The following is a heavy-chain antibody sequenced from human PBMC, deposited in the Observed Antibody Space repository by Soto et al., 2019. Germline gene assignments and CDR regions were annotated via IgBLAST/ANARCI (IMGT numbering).Heavy chain of an antibody. D-gene: IGHD5-18*01. CDR3: ARGYSIDY. J-gene: IGHJ4*02. CDR1: GFTFSSYW. Sequence: EVQLVESGGGLVQPGGSLRLSCVASGFTFSSYWMTWVRQAPGKGLEWVANIKQSASETYYVDSVKGRFTISRDDAKNSLYLQMNPLRAEDTAVYYCARGYSIDYWGQGTLVTVSS. CDR2: IKQSASET. V-gene: IGHV3-7*03.